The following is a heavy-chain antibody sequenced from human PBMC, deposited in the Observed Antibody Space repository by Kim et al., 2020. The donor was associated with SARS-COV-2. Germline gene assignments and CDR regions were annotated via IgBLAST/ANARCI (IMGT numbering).Heavy chain of an antibody. CDR3: AKRGDPMVRGAPYFFDY. V-gene: IGHV3-23*01. D-gene: IGHD3-10*01. Sequence: KGRFPISKDNSKNRLYLQMSALRAEDTAVYYCAKRGDPMVRGAPYFFDYWGQGTLVTVSS. J-gene: IGHJ4*02.